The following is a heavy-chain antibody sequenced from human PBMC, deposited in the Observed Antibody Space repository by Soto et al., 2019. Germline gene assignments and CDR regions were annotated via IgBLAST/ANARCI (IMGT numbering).Heavy chain of an antibody. Sequence: SETLSLTCTVSGGSTSSGGFYWSWIRQHPGKGLEWIGYIYYSGISYYNPSLKSRVSISLDTSRNQFSMTLSSVTAADTAVYYCARNGYTYGMDVWGQGATVTVSS. CDR1: GGSTSSGGFY. J-gene: IGHJ6*02. D-gene: IGHD5-18*01. V-gene: IGHV4-31*03. CDR2: IYYSGIS. CDR3: ARNGYTYGMDV.